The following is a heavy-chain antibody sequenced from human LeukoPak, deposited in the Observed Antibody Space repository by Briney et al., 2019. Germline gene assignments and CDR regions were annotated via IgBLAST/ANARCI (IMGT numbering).Heavy chain of an antibody. D-gene: IGHD7-27*01. CDR3: ARIQTGDQSDY. CDR1: GFTFSSYS. Sequence: GGSLRLSCAASGFTFSSYSMNWVRPAPGKGLEWVSSISSSSSYIYYADSVKGRFTISRDNAKDSLYLQMNSLRAEDTAVYYCARIQTGDQSDYWGQGTLVTVSS. V-gene: IGHV3-21*01. J-gene: IGHJ4*02. CDR2: ISSSSSYI.